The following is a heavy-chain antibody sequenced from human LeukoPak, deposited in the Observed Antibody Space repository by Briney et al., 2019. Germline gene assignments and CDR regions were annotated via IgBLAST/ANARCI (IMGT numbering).Heavy chain of an antibody. J-gene: IGHJ4*02. V-gene: IGHV2-5*02. CDR3: AHRRPGHLTGWDNSDFVN. CDR1: RFSLSTSGVG. CDR2: QHLADDT. D-gene: IGHD1/OR15-1a*01. Sequence: SGPTLVEPTHTLTLTCTFSRFSLSTSGVGVGWIRQPPGKALEWLAVQHLADDTRYNPSLKSKLTIFKDTSNNQVLLKMTNMDPVDTGTYYCAHRRPGHLTGWDNSDFVNWAPGTLVTVSS.